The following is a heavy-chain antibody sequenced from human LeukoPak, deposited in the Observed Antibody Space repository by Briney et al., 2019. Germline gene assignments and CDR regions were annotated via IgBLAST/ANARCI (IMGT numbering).Heavy chain of an antibody. V-gene: IGHV3-7*01. CDR3: ATTTRSSSWDY. CDR1: GFTFNKYW. Sequence: GGSLRPSCAASGFTFNKYWMCWVRQAPGKGLEWVANIKQDGSETNYVDSMKGRFTISRDNSRNSLYLQMNSLRAGDTAVYYCATTTRSSSWDYWGQGTLVTVSS. D-gene: IGHD2-2*01. J-gene: IGHJ4*02. CDR2: IKQDGSET.